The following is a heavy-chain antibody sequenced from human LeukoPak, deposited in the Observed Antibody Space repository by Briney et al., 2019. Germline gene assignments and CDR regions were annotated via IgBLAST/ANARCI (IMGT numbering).Heavy chain of an antibody. CDR3: ASRRQIAARPWYYYYMDV. CDR2: ISGSGGST. D-gene: IGHD6-6*01. V-gene: IGHV3-23*01. Sequence: GGSLRLSCAASGFTFSSYAMSWVRQAPGKGLEWVSAISGSGGSTYYADSVKGRFTISRDNSKNTLYLQMNSLRAEDTAVYYCASRRQIAARPWYYYYMDVWGKGTTVTVSS. CDR1: GFTFSSYA. J-gene: IGHJ6*03.